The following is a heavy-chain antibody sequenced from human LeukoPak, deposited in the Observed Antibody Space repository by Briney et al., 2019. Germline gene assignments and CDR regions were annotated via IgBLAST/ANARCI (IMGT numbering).Heavy chain of an antibody. CDR1: GGSISSGSYY. CDR2: IYTSGST. D-gene: IGHD3-10*01. V-gene: IGHV4-61*02. J-gene: IGHJ6*03. CDR3: ARVTYGESYYYYYMDV. Sequence: SQTLSLTCTVSGGSISSGSYYWSWIRQPAGKGLEWIGRIYTSGSTNYNPSLKSRVTISVDTSKNQFSLKLSSVTAADTAVYYCARVTYGESYYYYYMDVWGKGTTVTISS.